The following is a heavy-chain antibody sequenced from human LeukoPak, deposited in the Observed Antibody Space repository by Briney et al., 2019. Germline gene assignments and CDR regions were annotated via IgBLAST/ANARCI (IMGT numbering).Heavy chain of an antibody. CDR1: GGSISSYY. Sequence: PSETLSLTCTVSGGSISSYYWSWIRQPPGKGLEWIGYIYYSGSTNYNPSLKSRVTISVDTSKNQLSLKLSSVTAADTAVYYCARGSYGSGSYLSWSQGTLVTVSS. V-gene: IGHV4-59*01. CDR3: ARGSYGSGSYLS. D-gene: IGHD3-10*01. J-gene: IGHJ5*02. CDR2: IYYSGST.